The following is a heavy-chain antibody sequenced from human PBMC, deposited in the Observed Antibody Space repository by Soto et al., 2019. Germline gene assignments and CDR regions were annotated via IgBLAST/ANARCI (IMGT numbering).Heavy chain of an antibody. CDR2: IYHGAST. CDR3: ARERAAATTYGGFDP. CDR1: GGSISSYY. Sequence: AEALSLTCGVSGGSISSYYWSWIRQPPGKGLEWIGYIYHGASTTNYNPSLKSRVTISVDTSRNQFSLKLTSVTAADTAVYYCARERAAATTYGGFDPWGQGTLVTVSS. J-gene: IGHJ5*02. D-gene: IGHD3-10*02. V-gene: IGHV4-59*01.